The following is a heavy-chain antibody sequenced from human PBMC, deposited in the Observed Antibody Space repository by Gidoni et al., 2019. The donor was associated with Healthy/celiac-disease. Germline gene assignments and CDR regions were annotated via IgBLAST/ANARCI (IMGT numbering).Heavy chain of an antibody. CDR3: ARLAVEMATKLYYYYYMDV. D-gene: IGHD5-12*01. V-gene: IGHV4-39*01. CDR2: IYYSGST. Sequence: QLQLQESGPGLVKPSETLSLTCTVSGGSISSSRYYWGWIRQPPGKGLEWIGSIYYSGSTYYNPSLKSRVTISVDTSKNQFSLKLSSVTAADTAVYYCARLAVEMATKLYYYYYMDVWGKGTTVTVSS. J-gene: IGHJ6*03. CDR1: GGSISSSRYY.